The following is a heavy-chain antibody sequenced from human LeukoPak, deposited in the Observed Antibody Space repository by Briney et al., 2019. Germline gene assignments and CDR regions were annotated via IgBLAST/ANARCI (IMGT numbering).Heavy chain of an antibody. J-gene: IGHJ4*02. CDR1: GFTFSSYI. CDR3: ASGGFDSDY. Sequence: PGGSLRLSCAASGFTFSSYIMHWVRQAPGKGLEWVGVTSYDGSKKYYADSVKGRLTISRDNSKNTLYLQMNSLRGEDTAVYYCASGGFDSDYWGQGTLVTVSS. V-gene: IGHV3-30*04. CDR2: TSYDGSKK. D-gene: IGHD2-15*01.